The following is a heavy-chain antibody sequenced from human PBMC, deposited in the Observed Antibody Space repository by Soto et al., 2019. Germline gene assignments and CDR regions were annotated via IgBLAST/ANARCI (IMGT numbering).Heavy chain of an antibody. V-gene: IGHV3-21*01. CDR3: ARGGENQRLPYYFDY. D-gene: IGHD6-25*01. CDR2: ISSSSSYI. Sequence: GGSLRLSCAASGFTFSSYSMNWVRQAPGKGLEWVSSISSSSSYIYYADSVKGRFTISRDNAKNSLYLQMNSLRAEDTAVYYCARGGENQRLPYYFDYWGQGTLVTVSS. J-gene: IGHJ4*02. CDR1: GFTFSSYS.